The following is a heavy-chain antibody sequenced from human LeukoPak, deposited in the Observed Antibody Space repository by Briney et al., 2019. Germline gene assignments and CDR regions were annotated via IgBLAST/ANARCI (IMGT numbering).Heavy chain of an antibody. CDR2: ISSSSSYI. Sequence: GGSLRLSCAAAGVTFSSYSMNLVRQAPGKGLEWVSSISSSSSYIYYADSVKGRFTISRDNAKNSLYLQMNSLRAEDTAVYYCARDHFNRSGLRYYYYYGMDVWGQGTTVTVSS. CDR1: GVTFSSYS. CDR3: ARDHFNRSGLRYYYYYGMDV. D-gene: IGHD1-14*01. J-gene: IGHJ6*02. V-gene: IGHV3-21*01.